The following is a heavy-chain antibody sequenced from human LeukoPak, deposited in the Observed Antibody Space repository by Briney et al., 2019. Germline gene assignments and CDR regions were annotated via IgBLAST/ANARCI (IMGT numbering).Heavy chain of an antibody. CDR1: GVSMSGYV. CDR3: ARSITSSWDGDFQH. V-gene: IGHV4-59*01. Sequence: SETLSLTCTVSGVSMSGYVWSWIRQPPGKGLEWIGYIYYSGSTNYNPSLKSRVTISVDTSKNQFSLKLSSVTAADTAVYYCARSITSSWDGDFQHWGERTLVTVSS. CDR2: IYYSGST. J-gene: IGHJ1*01. D-gene: IGHD6-13*01.